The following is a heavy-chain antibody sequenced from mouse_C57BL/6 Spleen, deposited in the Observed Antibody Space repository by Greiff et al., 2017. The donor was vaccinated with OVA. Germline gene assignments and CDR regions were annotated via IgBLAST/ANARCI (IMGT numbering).Heavy chain of an antibody. Sequence: VQLQQSGAELARPGASVKMSCKASGYTFTSYTMHWVKQRPGQGLEWIGYINPSSGYTKYNQKFKDKATLTADKSSSTAYMQLSSLTSEDSAVDYCARDSSGSCAYWGQGTLVTVSA. D-gene: IGHD3-2*02. V-gene: IGHV1-4*01. J-gene: IGHJ3*01. CDR1: GYTFTSYT. CDR3: ARDSSGSCAY. CDR2: INPSSGYT.